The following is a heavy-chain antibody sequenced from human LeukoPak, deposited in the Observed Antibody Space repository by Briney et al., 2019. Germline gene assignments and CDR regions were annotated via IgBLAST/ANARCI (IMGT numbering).Heavy chain of an antibody. CDR2: INPSGGST. CDR3: ARDFTYYSGSGSWPSDY. V-gene: IGHV1-46*01. Sequence: GASVNVSCKASGYTFTSYYMHWVRQVPGQGLEWMGIINPSGGSTNYAQKFQGRVTMTRDTSTSTVYMELSSLSSEDTAVYYCARDFTYYSGSGSWPSDYWGQGTLVTVSS. D-gene: IGHD3-10*01. J-gene: IGHJ4*02. CDR1: GYTFTSYY.